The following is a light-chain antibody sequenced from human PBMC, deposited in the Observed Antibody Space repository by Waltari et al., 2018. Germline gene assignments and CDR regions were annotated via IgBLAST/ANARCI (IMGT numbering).Light chain of an antibody. Sequence: DIVMTQSPLSLPVTPGEPASISCRSSQSLLHSNGYKYLDWYLQKPGQSPQLLIYLGSNRASGVPDRCSASGSGTDFTLKISRVEAEDVGVYYCMQALQTPSAFGPGTKVDIK. CDR1: QSLLHSNGYKY. CDR2: LGS. CDR3: MQALQTPSA. V-gene: IGKV2-28*01. J-gene: IGKJ3*01.